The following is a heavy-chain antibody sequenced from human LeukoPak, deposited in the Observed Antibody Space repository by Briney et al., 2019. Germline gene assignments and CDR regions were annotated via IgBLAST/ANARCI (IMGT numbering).Heavy chain of an antibody. D-gene: IGHD6-19*01. V-gene: IGHV1-69*13. J-gene: IGHJ4*02. Sequence: GASVKVSCKASGGTFSSYAISWVRQAPGQGLEWMGGIIPIFGTANYAQKFQGRVTITADESTSTAYMELSSLRSEDTAVYYCARQDSSGSTSHRGDYWGQGTLVTVSS. CDR2: IIPIFGTA. CDR1: GGTFSSYA. CDR3: ARQDSSGSTSHRGDY.